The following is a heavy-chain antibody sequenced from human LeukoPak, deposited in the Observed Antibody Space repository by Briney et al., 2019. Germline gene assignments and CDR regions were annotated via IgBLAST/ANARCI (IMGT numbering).Heavy chain of an antibody. CDR1: GIAFGNYA. Sequence: GGSLRLSCVASGIAFGNYAMTWVRKAPGKGLECVSSITGSGTTTRYADSGKGRFTISRDNSVDTLYLQMNSLSAEDTAVYYCGIDPNGDYIGAFDFWGQGTKGTVSS. CDR2: ITGSGTTT. J-gene: IGHJ3*01. D-gene: IGHD4-17*01. V-gene: IGHV3-23*01. CDR3: GIDPNGDYIGAFDF.